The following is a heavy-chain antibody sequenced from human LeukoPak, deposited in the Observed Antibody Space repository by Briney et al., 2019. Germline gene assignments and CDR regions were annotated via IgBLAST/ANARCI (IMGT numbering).Heavy chain of an antibody. CDR3: ARNQPNYYGSGSYHFGFDF. CDR2: VYTSGST. J-gene: IGHJ4*02. CDR1: GDSITSHY. V-gene: IGHV4-4*07. D-gene: IGHD3-10*01. Sequence: SETLSLTCSVSGDSITSHYWSWIRQPAGKGLEWIGRVYTSGSTNYNPSLKGRVTMSVDTSKNQFSLKLSSVTAADTAVYYCARNQPNYYGSGSYHFGFDFWGQGALVTVSS.